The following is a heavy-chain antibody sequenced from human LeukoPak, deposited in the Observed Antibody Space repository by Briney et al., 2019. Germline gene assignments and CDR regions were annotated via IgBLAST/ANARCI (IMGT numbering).Heavy chain of an antibody. CDR1: GFTFSSFT. Sequence: GGSLRLSCAASGFTFSSFTMHWVRQAPGKGLEFVSEISGNGGDTFYADSVKGRFTISRDNSKNTLYLRMGSLRAEDTAVYYCARDPQADYWGQGTLVTASS. CDR3: ARDPQADY. V-gene: IGHV3-64*02. J-gene: IGHJ4*02. CDR2: ISGNGGDT.